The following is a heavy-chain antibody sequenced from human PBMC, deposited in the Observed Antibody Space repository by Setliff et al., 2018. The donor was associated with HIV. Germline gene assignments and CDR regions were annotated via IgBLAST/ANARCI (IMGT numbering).Heavy chain of an antibody. J-gene: IGHJ4*02. CDR3: ARHSPSDY. Sequence: SETLSLTCTVSGGSISSYYWSWIRQPPGKGLEWVGYIYTSGSVNYNPSLNSRVTISVDTSKNQFSLKVNSVTAADTAVYSCARHSPSDYWGQGTLVTVSS. CDR2: IYTSGSV. V-gene: IGHV4-4*09. CDR1: GGSISSYY.